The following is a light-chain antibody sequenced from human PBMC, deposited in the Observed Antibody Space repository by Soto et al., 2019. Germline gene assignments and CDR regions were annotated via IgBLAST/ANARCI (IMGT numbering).Light chain of an antibody. Sequence: DAVLSQSPLSLPVTPGQPASISCRSSQSLEYSDGKTYLNRYQQRPGQSPRRLIYKVSNRDFGVPDRFSGSGSGTAFTLEISRVEAEDVGVYYCMQGSYWPWTFGQGTKVDIK. V-gene: IGKV2-30*01. J-gene: IGKJ1*01. CDR1: QSLEYSDGKTY. CDR3: MQGSYWPWT. CDR2: KVS.